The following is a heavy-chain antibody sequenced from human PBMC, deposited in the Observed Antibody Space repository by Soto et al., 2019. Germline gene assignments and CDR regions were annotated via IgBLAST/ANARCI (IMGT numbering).Heavy chain of an antibody. CDR2: IKYDDSET. Sequence: EVQLVESGGGLVQPGGSLRLSCEGSGFIFSSHWMGWVRQSPVRGLEWVANIKYDDSETPYMDFAKGRFTISRDNAKNQCDLQLTSRRVEATPVYYWAPGPHGSWFDYGGQGPGVTASS. CDR1: GFIFSSHW. CDR3: APGPHGSWFDY. D-gene: IGHD6-13*01. J-gene: IGHJ4*02. V-gene: IGHV3-7*02.